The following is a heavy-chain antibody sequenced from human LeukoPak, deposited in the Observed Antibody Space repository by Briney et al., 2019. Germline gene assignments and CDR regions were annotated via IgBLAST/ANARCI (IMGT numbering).Heavy chain of an antibody. CDR1: GFTFGDYA. CDR2: IRSKAYGGTT. D-gene: IGHD3-10*01. J-gene: IGHJ3*02. CDR3: ARDTVRGRRYAFDI. V-gene: IGHV3-49*04. Sequence: PGGSLRLSCTASGFTFGDYAMSWVRQAPGKGLEWVGFIRSKAYGGTTEYAASVKGRFTISRDDSKSIAYLQMNSLKTEDTAVYYCARDTVRGRRYAFDIWGQGTMVTVSS.